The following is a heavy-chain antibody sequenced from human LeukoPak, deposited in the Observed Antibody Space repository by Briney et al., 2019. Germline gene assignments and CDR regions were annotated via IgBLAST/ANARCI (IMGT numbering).Heavy chain of an antibody. Sequence: GGSLRLSCTASGFTFGDCAMSWFRQAPGKGLEWVGFIRSKAYGGTTEYAASVKGRFTISRDDSKSIAYLQMNSLKTEDTAVYYCTRVLRFLEWLLLPYYYYGMDVWGQGTTVTVSS. V-gene: IGHV3-49*03. CDR1: GFTFGDCA. CDR3: TRVLRFLEWLLLPYYYYGMDV. D-gene: IGHD3-3*01. CDR2: IRSKAYGGTT. J-gene: IGHJ6*02.